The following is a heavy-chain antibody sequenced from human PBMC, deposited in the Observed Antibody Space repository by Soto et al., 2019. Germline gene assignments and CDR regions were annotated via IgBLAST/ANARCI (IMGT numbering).Heavy chain of an antibody. CDR2: IIPIFGTA. CDR1: GGTFSSYA. CDR3: ARGGMRRMGATTPGGPYYYYGMDV. J-gene: IGHJ6*02. D-gene: IGHD1-26*01. V-gene: IGHV1-69*06. Sequence: QVQLVQSGAEVKKPGSSVKVSCKASGGTFSSYAISWVRQAPGQGLEWMGGIIPIFGTANYAQKFQGRVTSKADKSTSTAYMELSSPRSEDTAVYYCARGGMRRMGATTPGGPYYYYGMDVWGQGTTVTVSS.